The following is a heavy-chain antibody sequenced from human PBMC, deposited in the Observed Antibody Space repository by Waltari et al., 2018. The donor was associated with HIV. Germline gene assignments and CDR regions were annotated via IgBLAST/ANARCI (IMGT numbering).Heavy chain of an antibody. CDR3: ARRTRYGSYGMDV. V-gene: IGHV5-51*03. CDR2: IYPGDSDT. CDR1: GYRFPSYW. Sequence: EVQLMQSGAEGKKPGESLTISCKGSGYRFPSYWIGWVRQMPGKGLEWMGIIYPGDSDTRYSPSFQGQVTISADKSITTAYLQWSSLTASDTAMYYCARRTRYGSYGMDVWGQGTTVTVSS. D-gene: IGHD3-10*01. J-gene: IGHJ6*02.